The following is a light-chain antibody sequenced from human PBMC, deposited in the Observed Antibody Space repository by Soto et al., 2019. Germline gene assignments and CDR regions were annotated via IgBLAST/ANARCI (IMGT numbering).Light chain of an antibody. V-gene: IGKV3-15*01. J-gene: IGKJ2*01. Sequence: EIVMTQSPATLSVSPGERATLSCRASQSVSSDLAWYQQKPGQAPRLLIFGASTRATDIPARFSGSGSGTEFTLTISSLQSEDFATFYCQQYHTYPYTFGQGTKLEIK. CDR1: QSVSSD. CDR3: QQYHTYPYT. CDR2: GAS.